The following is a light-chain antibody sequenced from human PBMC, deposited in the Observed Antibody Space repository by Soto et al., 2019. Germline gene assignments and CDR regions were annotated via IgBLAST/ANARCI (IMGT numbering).Light chain of an antibody. Sequence: EVVLTHSPATLSLSPGERATLSCRASQSIRTSLAWYQQKPGQAPRLVIFDASNRANGVPARFGGSGSGTDFTLTISSLEPEDFAVYYCQQRSNWPITFGQGTRLEIK. CDR3: QQRSNWPIT. CDR2: DAS. CDR1: QSIRTS. V-gene: IGKV3-11*01. J-gene: IGKJ5*01.